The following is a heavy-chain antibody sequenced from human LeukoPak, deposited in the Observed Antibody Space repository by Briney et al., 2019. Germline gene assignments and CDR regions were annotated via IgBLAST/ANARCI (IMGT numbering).Heavy chain of an antibody. J-gene: IGHJ6*02. CDR3: AKSANYYYGMDV. V-gene: IGHV3-66*02. CDR2: IYSGGST. Sequence: PGGSLRLSCAASGFTLSSNYMNWVRQAPGKGLEWVSVIYSGGSTYYADSVKGRFTISRDNSKNTLYLQMNSLRAEDTAVYYCAKSANYYYGMDVWGQGTTVTVSS. CDR1: GFTLSSNY.